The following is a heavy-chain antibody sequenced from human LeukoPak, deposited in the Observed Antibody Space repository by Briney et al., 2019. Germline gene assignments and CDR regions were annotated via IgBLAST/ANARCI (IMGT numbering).Heavy chain of an antibody. CDR3: ARAHGPYDSSGYYAF. Sequence: GASVKVSCKASGYTFTSYGISWVRQAPGQGLEWMGWISAYNGNTNYAQKLQGRVTMTTDTSTSTAYMELRSLRSDDTAVYYCARAHGPYDSSGYYAFWGQGTLVTVSS. V-gene: IGHV1-18*01. J-gene: IGHJ4*02. D-gene: IGHD3-22*01. CDR2: ISAYNGNT. CDR1: GYTFTSYG.